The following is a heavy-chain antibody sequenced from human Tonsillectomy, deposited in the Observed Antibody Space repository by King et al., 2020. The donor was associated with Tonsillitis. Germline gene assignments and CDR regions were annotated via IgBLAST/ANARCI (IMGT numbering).Heavy chain of an antibody. CDR1: GGSISSYY. J-gene: IGHJ6*03. CDR2: IYYSGST. V-gene: IGHV4-59*01. CDR3: AREEYYYNYMDV. Sequence: QVQLQESGPGLVKPSETLSLTCTVSGGSISSYYWSWIRQPPGKGLEWIGYIYYSGSTNYNPSLKSRVTISVDTSKNQFSLKLGSGTAADTAVYYCAREEYYYNYMDVWGKGTTVTVSS.